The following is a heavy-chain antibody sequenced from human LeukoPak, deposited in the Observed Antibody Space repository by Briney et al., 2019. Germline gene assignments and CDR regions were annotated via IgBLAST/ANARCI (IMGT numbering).Heavy chain of an antibody. Sequence: ASVTVSCTASGYTFTYRYLHWVRQAPGQALEWMGWITPFNGNTNYAQKFQDRVTITRDRSMSTAYMELSSLRSEDTAMYYCAKSIAALGWFDPWGQGTLVTVSS. CDR1: GYTFTYRY. CDR2: ITPFNGNT. D-gene: IGHD6-6*01. CDR3: AKSIAALGWFDP. V-gene: IGHV1-45*02. J-gene: IGHJ5*02.